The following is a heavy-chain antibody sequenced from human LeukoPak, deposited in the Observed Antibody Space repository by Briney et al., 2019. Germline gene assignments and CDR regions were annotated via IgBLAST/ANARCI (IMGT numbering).Heavy chain of an antibody. CDR3: ARDWASYGSGY. V-gene: IGHV1-2*02. D-gene: IGHD5-18*01. CDR2: INPNSGGT. Sequence: ASVKVSCKASGYTFTGYYKHWVRQAPGQGLEWMGWINPNSGGTNYAQKFQGRVTMTRDTSISTAYMELSGLRSDDTAVYYCARDWASYGSGYWGQGTLVTVSS. J-gene: IGHJ4*02. CDR1: GYTFTGYY.